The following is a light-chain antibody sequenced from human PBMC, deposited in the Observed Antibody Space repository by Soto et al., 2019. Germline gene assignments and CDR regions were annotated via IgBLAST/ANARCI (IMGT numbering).Light chain of an antibody. Sequence: EILMTQSPVTLSVSPEERATLSCRASQSVSSHLAWYQQKPGQAPILLIYGALTRATGIRARFSGTGSGTEFTLTISSLQSEDFALYYCQQDNDWPLTFGQGAKVEF. CDR2: GAL. CDR1: QSVSSH. CDR3: QQDNDWPLT. J-gene: IGKJ1*01. V-gene: IGKV3-15*01.